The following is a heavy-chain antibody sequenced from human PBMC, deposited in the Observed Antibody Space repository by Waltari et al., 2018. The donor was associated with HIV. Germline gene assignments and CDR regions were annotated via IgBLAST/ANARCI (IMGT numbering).Heavy chain of an antibody. CDR1: GFPFSSFV. J-gene: IGHJ4*02. CDR2: ISYDGSNK. V-gene: IGHV3-30*04. Sequence: QVQLVASGGGVVQPGRSLGLSCAATGFPFSSFVMPWVRQAPGKGLEWVAVISYDGSNKYYADSVKGRFTISRDNSKNTLYLQMNSLRAEDTAVYYCARDHRRELCLDYWGQGTLVTVSS. D-gene: IGHD1-7*01. CDR3: ARDHRRELCLDY.